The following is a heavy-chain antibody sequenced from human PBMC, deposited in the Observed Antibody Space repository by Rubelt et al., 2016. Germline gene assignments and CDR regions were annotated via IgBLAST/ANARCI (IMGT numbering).Heavy chain of an antibody. CDR2: IYYSGST. CDR1: GGSISSRTDY. CDR3: ARRGQWLVGQYYYCALDV. Sequence: QLQLQESGPGLVKPSETLSLTCTVSGGSISSRTDYWGWIRQPPGKGLEWIGFIYYSGSTYYIPSLMSCVTISVDTSKNQFSRKLSAVTAADTAVYYCARRGQWLVGQYYYCALDVWGQGTKVTVSS. J-gene: IGHJ6*02. V-gene: IGHV4-39*01. D-gene: IGHD6-19*01.